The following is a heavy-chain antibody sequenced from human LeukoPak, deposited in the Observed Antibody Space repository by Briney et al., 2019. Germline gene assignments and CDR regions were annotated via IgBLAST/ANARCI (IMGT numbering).Heavy chain of an antibody. CDR2: IYHSGST. CDR3: ARGGAATGNFDY. V-gene: IGHV4-38-2*01. CDR1: GYSISSGYY. J-gene: IGHJ4*02. D-gene: IGHD2-15*01. Sequence: SETPSLTCAVSGYSISSGYYWVLIPPPPGKGLEWIGSIYHSGSTYYNPSLKSRVTISVDTSKNQFSLKLSSVTAADTAVYYCARGGAATGNFDYWGQGTLVTVSS.